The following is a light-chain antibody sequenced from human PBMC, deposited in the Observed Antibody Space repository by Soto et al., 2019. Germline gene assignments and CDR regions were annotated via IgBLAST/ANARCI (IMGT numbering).Light chain of an antibody. Sequence: QSVLTQPPSASGTPGQRVTISCSGSSYNIGSNTVSWYQQLPRTAPKLLIYNSYQRPSGVPDRFSGSKSGTSASLAISGLQSEDEADYYCASWDDSLNGYVFGTGTQLTVL. V-gene: IGLV1-44*01. CDR3: ASWDDSLNGYV. CDR2: NSY. CDR1: SYNIGSNT. J-gene: IGLJ1*01.